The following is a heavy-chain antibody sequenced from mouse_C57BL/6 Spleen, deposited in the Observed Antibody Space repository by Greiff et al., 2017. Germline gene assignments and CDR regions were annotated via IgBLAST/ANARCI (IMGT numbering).Heavy chain of an antibody. CDR3: TRWGTTVVVDY. J-gene: IGHJ3*01. CDR1: GYTFTDYE. V-gene: IGHV1-15*01. D-gene: IGHD1-1*01. Sequence: QVQLQQSGAELVRPGASVTLSCKASGYTFTDYEMHWVKQTPVHGLEWIGAIDPETGGTAYNQKFKGKAILTADKSSSTAYMELRSLTSEDSAVYYCTRWGTTVVVDYWGQGTLVTVSA. CDR2: IDPETGGT.